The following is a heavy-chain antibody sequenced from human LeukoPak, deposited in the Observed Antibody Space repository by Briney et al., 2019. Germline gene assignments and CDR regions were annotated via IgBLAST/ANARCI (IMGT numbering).Heavy chain of an antibody. CDR1: GFTFSSYG. Sequence: GGSLRLSGAASGFTFSSYGMHWVRQAPGKGLEWVAVIWYDGSNKYYADSVKGRFTISRDNSKNTLYLQMNSLRAEDTAVYYCARDTSSSGWDYWGQGTLVTVSS. V-gene: IGHV3-33*01. J-gene: IGHJ4*02. CDR2: IWYDGSNK. D-gene: IGHD6-19*01. CDR3: ARDTSSSGWDY.